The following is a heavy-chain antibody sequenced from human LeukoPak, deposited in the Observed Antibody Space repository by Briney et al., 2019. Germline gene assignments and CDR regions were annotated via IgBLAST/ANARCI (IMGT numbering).Heavy chain of an antibody. J-gene: IGHJ4*02. CDR1: GYTFTSYY. D-gene: IGHD4-17*01. CDR3: ARADYGVYFDY. Sequence: ASVKVSCKASGYTFTSYYMHWVRQAPGQGLEWMGVINPSGGSTSYAQKFQGRVTMTRDTSTSTVYMELSSLRSEDTAVYYCARADYGVYFDYWGQGTLVTVSS. V-gene: IGHV1-46*01. CDR2: INPSGGST.